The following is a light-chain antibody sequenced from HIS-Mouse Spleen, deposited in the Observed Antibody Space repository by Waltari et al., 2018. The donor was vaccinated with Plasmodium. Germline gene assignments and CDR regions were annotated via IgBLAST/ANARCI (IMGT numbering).Light chain of an antibody. CDR3: YSTDSSGNHRV. V-gene: IGLV3-10*01. Sequence: SYELTQPPSVSVSPGQTARIPCPGDALPKTSSSWYQQKSGQAPVLVIYEDSKRPSGTPERFSGSSSGTMATLTISGAQVEDEADYYCYSTDSSGNHRVFGGGTKLTVL. J-gene: IGLJ3*02. CDR1: ALPKTS. CDR2: EDS.